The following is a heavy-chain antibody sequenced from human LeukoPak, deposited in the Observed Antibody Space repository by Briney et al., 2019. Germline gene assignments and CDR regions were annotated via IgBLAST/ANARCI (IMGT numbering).Heavy chain of an antibody. CDR1: GGSFSGYY. V-gene: IGHV4-34*01. D-gene: IGHD6-19*01. J-gene: IGHJ4*02. CDR2: INHSGST. CDR3: ASVSGWYDY. Sequence: SETLSLTCAVYGGSFSGYYWSWIRQPPGKGLEWIGEINHSGSTNYNPSLKSRVTISVDTSKNQFSLKLSSVTAADTAVYYCASVSGWYDYWGQGTLVTVSS.